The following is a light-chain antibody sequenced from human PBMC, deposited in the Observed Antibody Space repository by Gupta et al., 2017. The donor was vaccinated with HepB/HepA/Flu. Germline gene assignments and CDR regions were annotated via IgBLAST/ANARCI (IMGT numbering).Light chain of an antibody. Sequence: QAAVTKLPSLTVSPGGTATLTCGSSTGPDTSGHYSYWFQQKPGQAPRTLIYATTNNHSWTPARFSGSLLGGKAALTLSGARPEGEAYYYCLLSLGGVRVFGGGTKLAVL. V-gene: IGLV7-46*01. J-gene: IGLJ3*02. CDR2: ATT. CDR1: TGPDTSGHY. CDR3: LLSLGGVRV.